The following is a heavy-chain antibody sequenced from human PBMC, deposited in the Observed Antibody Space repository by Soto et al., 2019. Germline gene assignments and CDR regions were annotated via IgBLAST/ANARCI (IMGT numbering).Heavy chain of an antibody. CDR3: SLVARGMGCDY. Sequence: ASAKGSCTASRYTFTTYTKRTVRIPSGQGIERMGIINPSGGSTSYAQKFQGRVTMTRDTSTSTVYMELSSLRSEDTAVYYCSLVARGMGCDYWGQGTLGSVSS. V-gene: IGHV1-46*01. CDR1: RYTFTTYT. J-gene: IGHJ4*02. D-gene: IGHD5-18*01. CDR2: INPSGGST.